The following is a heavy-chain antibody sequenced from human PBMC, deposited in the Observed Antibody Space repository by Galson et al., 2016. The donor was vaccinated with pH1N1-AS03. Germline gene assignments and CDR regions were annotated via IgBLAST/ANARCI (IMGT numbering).Heavy chain of an antibody. D-gene: IGHD2-2*01. CDR2: IIPVFGTT. V-gene: IGHV1-69*13. CDR3: AKGNYQLLNYYYYMDV. J-gene: IGHJ6*03. CDR1: GGSFSTYA. Sequence: SVKVSCKDSGGSFSTYAITWVRQAPGQGLEWMGGIIPVFGTTSFAQKFQDRVSITADESTSTAFMELSSLRSEDTADYYCAKGNYQLLNYYYYMDVWGKGTTVTVSS.